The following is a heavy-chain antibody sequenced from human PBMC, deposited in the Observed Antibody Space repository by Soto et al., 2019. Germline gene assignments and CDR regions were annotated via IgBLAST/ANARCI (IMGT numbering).Heavy chain of an antibody. Sequence: QITLKESGPTLVKPTQTLTLTCTFSGFSLSTSGVGVGWIRQPPGKALEWLALIYWDDDKRYSPSLKSRLTITKDTSKNQVVLTMTNVDPVDTATYSCAHSGYCDSTSCENWFAPWGQGTLVTVSS. D-gene: IGHD2-2*01. CDR3: AHSGYCDSTSCENWFAP. CDR2: IYWDDDK. V-gene: IGHV2-5*02. CDR1: GFSLSTSGVG. J-gene: IGHJ5*02.